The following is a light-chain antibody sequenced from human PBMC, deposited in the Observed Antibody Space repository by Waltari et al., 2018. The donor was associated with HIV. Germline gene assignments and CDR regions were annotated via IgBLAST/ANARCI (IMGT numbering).Light chain of an antibody. CDR2: EVT. CDR3: SSYGDSLRVL. J-gene: IGLJ3*02. V-gene: IGLV2-8*01. Sequence: QSALTQPPSASGSLGQSVTISCTGSSSDTGAYTSVSWFQQHPRSAPKLLLYEVTRRPSTVSDRFSGSSSGSTAFLTVAGLQPDDEATYFCSSYGDSLRVLFGGGTNVTVL. CDR1: SSDTGAYTS.